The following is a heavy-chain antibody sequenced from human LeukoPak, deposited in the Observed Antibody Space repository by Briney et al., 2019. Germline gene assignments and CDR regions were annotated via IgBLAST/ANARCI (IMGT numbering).Heavy chain of an antibody. CDR2: ITPILDTT. CDR3: ARDSTRGSGGF. CDR1: GGTFGSYA. J-gene: IGHJ4*02. Sequence: SVKVSCKASGGTFGSYAISWVQQAPGQGLEWMGRITPILDTTNYAQKFQGRVTITADKSTSTAYMELSSLRSEDTAVYYCARDSTRGSGGFWGQGTLVTVSS. D-gene: IGHD3-10*01. V-gene: IGHV1-69*04.